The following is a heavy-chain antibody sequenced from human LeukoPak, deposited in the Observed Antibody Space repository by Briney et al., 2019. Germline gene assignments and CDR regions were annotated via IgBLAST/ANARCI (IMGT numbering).Heavy chain of an antibody. V-gene: IGHV3-23*01. D-gene: IGHD3-9*01. CDR1: GFTFSSYD. CDR3: AKGDFNILTGYSYYYYMDV. J-gene: IGHJ6*03. Sequence: GGSLRLSCAASGFTFSSYDMIWVRQAPGKGLEWVSIISGSSGSTHYADSVKGRFTISRDNSKNTLYLQMNSLRAEDTAVYYCAKGDFNILTGYSYYYYMDVWGKGTTVTISS. CDR2: ISGSSGST.